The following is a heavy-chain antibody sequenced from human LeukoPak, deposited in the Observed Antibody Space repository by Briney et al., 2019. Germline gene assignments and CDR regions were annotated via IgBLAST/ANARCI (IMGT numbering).Heavy chain of an antibody. D-gene: IGHD6-6*01. J-gene: IGHJ6*03. CDR3: ARGIAARRAYYYYMDV. Sequence: SETLSLTCAVSGYSISSGYYWGWIRQPPGKGLEWIGSIYHSGSTYYNPSLKSRVTISVDTSKNQFSLKLSSVTAADTAVYYCARGIAARRAYYYYMDVWGKGTTVTVSS. CDR2: IYHSGST. V-gene: IGHV4-38-2*01. CDR1: GYSISSGYY.